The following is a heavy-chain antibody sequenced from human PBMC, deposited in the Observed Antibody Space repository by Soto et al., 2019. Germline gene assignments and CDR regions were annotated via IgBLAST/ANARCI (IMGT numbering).Heavy chain of an antibody. J-gene: IGHJ5*02. CDR2: IYSSGNT. V-gene: IGHV4-4*07. Sequence: QVHLQESGPGLVKPSETLSLTCSVSGGTISGYYWTWIRQPAGKGLEWLGRIYSSGNTKYNPSLQSRVTISLDTSIIQVPLRLTSATAAATAVYYCARGQRFADWFDPWGQGTLVTVSS. CDR1: GGTISGYY. D-gene: IGHD3-3*01. CDR3: ARGQRFADWFDP.